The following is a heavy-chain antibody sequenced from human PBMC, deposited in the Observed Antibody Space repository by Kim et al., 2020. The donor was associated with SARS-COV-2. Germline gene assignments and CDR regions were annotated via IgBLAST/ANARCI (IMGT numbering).Heavy chain of an antibody. CDR3: ATEDDYYDSSGPTSPFDY. Sequence: SETLSLTCTVSGGSISSSSYYWGWIRQPPGKGLEWIGRIYYSGSTYYNPSLKSRVTISVDTSKNQFSLKLSSVTAADTAVYYCATEDDYYDSSGPTSPFDYWGLGTLVTGSS. D-gene: IGHD3-22*01. CDR1: GGSISSSSYY. J-gene: IGHJ4*02. V-gene: IGHV4-39*02. CDR2: IYYSGST.